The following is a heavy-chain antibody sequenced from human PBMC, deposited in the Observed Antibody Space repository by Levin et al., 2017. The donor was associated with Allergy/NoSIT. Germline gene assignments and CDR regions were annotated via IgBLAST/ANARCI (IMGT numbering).Heavy chain of an antibody. D-gene: IGHD3-22*01. V-gene: IGHV2-5*02. CDR2: IYWDDDK. CDR1: GFSLRTTSVG. CDR3: AHAVRGVNYYPFFDF. J-gene: IGHJ4*02. Sequence: SQTLSLTCTFSGFSLRTTSVGVGWIRQPPGKALEWLGFIYWDDDKRYSPSLKSRLTITKDTARNQVVLKMTDMDPVDTGTYYCAHAVRGVNYYPFFDFWGPGTPVTVSS.